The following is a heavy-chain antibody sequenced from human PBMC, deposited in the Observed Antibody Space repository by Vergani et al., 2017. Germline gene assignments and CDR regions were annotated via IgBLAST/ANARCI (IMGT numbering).Heavy chain of an antibody. CDR3: ARDRVVLMVYAIPTNDAFDI. CDR2: IIPIFGTA. CDR1: GGTFSSYA. J-gene: IGHJ3*02. D-gene: IGHD2-8*01. V-gene: IGHV1-69*12. Sequence: VQLVQSGAEVKKPGSSVKVSCKASGGTFSSYAISWVRQAPGQGLEWMGGIIPIFGTANYAQKFQGRVTITADESTSIAYMELSSLRSEDTAVYYCARDRVVLMVYAIPTNDAFDIWGQGTMVTVSS.